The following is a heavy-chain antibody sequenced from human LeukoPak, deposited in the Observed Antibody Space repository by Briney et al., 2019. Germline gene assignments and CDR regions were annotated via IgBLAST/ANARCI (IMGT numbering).Heavy chain of an antibody. CDR3: ARVYCSSTSCQQELIWYFDL. D-gene: IGHD2-2*01. J-gene: IGHJ2*01. Sequence: SETLSLTCAVHGGSFSGYFWSWIRQPPGKGLEWIGEVNHSGTTNYNPSLKSRVTISVDTSKNQFSLKLSSVTAADTAVYYCARVYCSSTSCQQELIWYFDLWGRGTLVTVSS. CDR2: VNHSGTT. CDR1: GGSFSGYF. V-gene: IGHV4-34*01.